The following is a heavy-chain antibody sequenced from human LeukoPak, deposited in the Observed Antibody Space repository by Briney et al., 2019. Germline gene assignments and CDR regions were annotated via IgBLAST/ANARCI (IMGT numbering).Heavy chain of an antibody. Sequence: SETLSLTCTVSGASIITTNYYWGWIRQPPGKGLEWIGSISYSGNAYYNPSLRSRLSISMDASKKQFSLKVRSVTAADTAVYYCARNLGQTWGTVTTDLWYFDHWGQGTLVPVSS. D-gene: IGHD4-11*01. CDR1: GASIITTNYY. V-gene: IGHV4-39*01. CDR2: ISYSGNA. J-gene: IGHJ4*02. CDR3: ARNLGQTWGTVTTDLWYFDH.